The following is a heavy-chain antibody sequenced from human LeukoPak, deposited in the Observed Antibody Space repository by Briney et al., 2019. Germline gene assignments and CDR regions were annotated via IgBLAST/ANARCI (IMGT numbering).Heavy chain of an antibody. J-gene: IGHJ4*02. CDR2: INHSGST. Sequence: PSETLSLTCAVYGGSFSGYYWSWIRQPPGTGLEWIGEINHSGSTNYNPSLKSRVTISVDTSKNQFSLKLSSVTAADTAVYYCARDVLVRGVIPFDYWGQGTLVTVSS. CDR3: ARDVLVRGVIPFDY. V-gene: IGHV4-34*01. D-gene: IGHD3-10*01. CDR1: GGSFSGYY.